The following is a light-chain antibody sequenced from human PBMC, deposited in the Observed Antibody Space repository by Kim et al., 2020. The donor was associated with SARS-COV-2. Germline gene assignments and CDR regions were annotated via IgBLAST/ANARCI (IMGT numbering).Light chain of an antibody. CDR3: QQTYSTPYT. V-gene: IGKV1-39*01. CDR2: AAS. CDR1: QSVTSH. J-gene: IGKJ2*01. Sequence: SASVGDRVTITCRTSQSVTSHVNWYQQKPGEAPKLLIYAASTLESTVPWRFSGSTSGEDFILTVSSLQREDFATYYCQQTYSTPYTFGQGTKLEI.